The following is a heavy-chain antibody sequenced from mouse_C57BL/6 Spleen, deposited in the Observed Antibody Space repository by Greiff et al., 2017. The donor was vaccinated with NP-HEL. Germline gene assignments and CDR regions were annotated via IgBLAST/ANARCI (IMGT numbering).Heavy chain of an antibody. Sequence: FTSYWMHWVKQRPGQVLEWIGEIDPSDSYTNYNQKFKGKSTLTVDKSSSTAYMQLSSLTSEDSAVYYCARRTGLGGFDYWGQGTTLTVSS. J-gene: IGHJ2*01. CDR1: FTSYW. CDR3: ARRTGLGGFDY. D-gene: IGHD3-3*01. V-gene: IGHV1-69*01. CDR2: IDPSDSYT.